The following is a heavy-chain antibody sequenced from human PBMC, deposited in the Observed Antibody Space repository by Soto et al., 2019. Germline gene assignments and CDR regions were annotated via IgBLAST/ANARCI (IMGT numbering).Heavy chain of an antibody. D-gene: IGHD6-13*01. J-gene: IGHJ4*02. CDR2: ISGSGGST. Sequence: GGSLRLSCAASGFTFSSYAMSWVRQAPGKGLEWVSAISGSGGSTYYADSVKGRFTISRDNSKNTLYLQMNSLRAEDTAVFYCAKEITGYSSSWYTSYDYWGQGTLVTVSS. CDR3: AKEITGYSSSWYTSYDY. V-gene: IGHV3-23*01. CDR1: GFTFSSYA.